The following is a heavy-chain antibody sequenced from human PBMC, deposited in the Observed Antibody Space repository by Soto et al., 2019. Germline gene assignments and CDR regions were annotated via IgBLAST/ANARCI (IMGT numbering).Heavy chain of an antibody. CDR2: IYHSGST. CDR1: GGSISSSNW. D-gene: IGHD6-19*01. J-gene: IGHJ4*02. Sequence: QVQLQESGPGLVKPSGTLSLTCAVSGGSISSSNWWSWVRQPPGKGLVWIGEIYHSGSTNYNPSLKSRVTISVDKSKNQRSLKLSCVTAAATAVYYCAREGGGSGVAVAALQTFDYWGQGTLVTVSS. CDR3: AREGGGSGVAVAALQTFDY. V-gene: IGHV4-4*02.